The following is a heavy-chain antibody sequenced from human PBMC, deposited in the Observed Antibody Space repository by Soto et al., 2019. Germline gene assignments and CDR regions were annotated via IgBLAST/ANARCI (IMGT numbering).Heavy chain of an antibody. Sequence: QVQLVQSGAEVKKPGASVKVSCKASGYSFTSNSIHWVRQAPGQRLEWMGWINAGNGYTKYSQKFQGRVTITRDRSASTAYMELSSLRSEDTALYYCARDAGDYYFYYMDVWGKGTTVTVSS. CDR3: ARDAGDYYFYYMDV. CDR2: INAGNGYT. CDR1: GYSFTSNS. V-gene: IGHV1-3*01. J-gene: IGHJ6*03.